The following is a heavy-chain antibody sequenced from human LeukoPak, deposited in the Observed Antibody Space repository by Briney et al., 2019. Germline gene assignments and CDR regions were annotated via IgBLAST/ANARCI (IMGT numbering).Heavy chain of an antibody. CDR3: ARGPVNYYDSSGYYLDY. V-gene: IGHV1-18*01. CDR2: ISAYNGNT. D-gene: IGHD3-22*01. CDR1: GYTLTELS. Sequence: ASVKVSCKVSGYTLTELSMHWVRQAPGQGLEWMGWISAYNGNTNYAQKLQGRVTMTTDTSTSTAYMELRSLRSDDTAVYYCARGPVNYYDSSGYYLDYWGQGTLVTVSS. J-gene: IGHJ4*02.